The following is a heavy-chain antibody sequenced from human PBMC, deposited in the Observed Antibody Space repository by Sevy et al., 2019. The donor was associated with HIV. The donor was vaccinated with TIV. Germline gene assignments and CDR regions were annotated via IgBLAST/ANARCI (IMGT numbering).Heavy chain of an antibody. CDR2: IRSKAYGGTT. V-gene: IGHV3-49*04. CDR3: TRDALWIQLWLHDY. D-gene: IGHD5-18*01. CDR1: GFTFGDYA. J-gene: IGHJ4*02. Sequence: GGSLRLSCTASGFTFGDYAMSWVRQAPGKGLEWVGFIRSKAYGGTTEYAESVKGRFTISRDDSKSIAYLQMNSLKTEYTAVYYCTRDALWIQLWLHDYWGQGTLVTVSS.